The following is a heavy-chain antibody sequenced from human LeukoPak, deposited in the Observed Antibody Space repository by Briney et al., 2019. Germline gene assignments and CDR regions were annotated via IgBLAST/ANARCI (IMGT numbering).Heavy chain of an antibody. CDR2: INHSGGT. Sequence: SETLSLTCAVYGGSFSGYYWSWIRQPPGKGLEWIGEINHSGGTNYNPSLKSRVTISVDTSKNQFSLKLSSVTAADTAVYYCARHEAGRLLLYSWFDPWGQGTLVTVSS. CDR3: ARHEAGRLLLYSWFDP. J-gene: IGHJ5*02. CDR1: GGSFSGYY. V-gene: IGHV4-34*01. D-gene: IGHD6-6*01.